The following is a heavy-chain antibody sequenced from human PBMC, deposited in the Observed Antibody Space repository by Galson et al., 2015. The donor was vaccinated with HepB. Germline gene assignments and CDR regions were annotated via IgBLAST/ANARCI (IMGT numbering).Heavy chain of an antibody. CDR2: ISSSSSYI. V-gene: IGHV3-21*01. CDR3: ARAGEVGATIDAFDI. J-gene: IGHJ3*02. Sequence: SLRLSCAASGFTFSSYSMNWVRQAPGKGLEWVSSISSSSSYIYYADSVKGRFTISRDNAKNSLYLQMNSLRAEDTAVYYCARAGEVGATIDAFDIWGQGTMVTVSS. CDR1: GFTFSSYS. D-gene: IGHD1-26*01.